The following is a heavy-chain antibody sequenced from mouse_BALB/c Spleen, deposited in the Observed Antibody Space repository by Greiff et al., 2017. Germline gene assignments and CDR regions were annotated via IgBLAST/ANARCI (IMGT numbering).Heavy chain of an antibody. CDR3: AKYGNYEGFYAMDY. V-gene: IGHV2-6-7*01. CDR2: IWGDGST. Sequence: VMLVESGPGLVAPSQSLSITCTVSGFSLTGYGVNWVRQPPGKGLEWLGMIWGDGSTDYNSALKSRLSISKDNSKSQVFLKMNSLQTDDTARYYCAKYGNYEGFYAMDYWGQGTSVTVSS. CDR1: GFSLTGYG. J-gene: IGHJ4*01. D-gene: IGHD2-10*02.